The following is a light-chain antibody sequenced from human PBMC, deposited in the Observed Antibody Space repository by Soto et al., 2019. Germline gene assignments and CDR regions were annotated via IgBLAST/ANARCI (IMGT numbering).Light chain of an antibody. Sequence: EIVSTQSPAALSLSPGERATLSCRASQSVSSYLAWHQQKPGQAPRLLIYDASNRATGIPARFSGSGSGTDFTLTISSLEPEDFAVYYCQQRSNSFTFGPGTKVDIK. J-gene: IGKJ3*01. CDR2: DAS. CDR3: QQRSNSFT. CDR1: QSVSSY. V-gene: IGKV3-11*01.